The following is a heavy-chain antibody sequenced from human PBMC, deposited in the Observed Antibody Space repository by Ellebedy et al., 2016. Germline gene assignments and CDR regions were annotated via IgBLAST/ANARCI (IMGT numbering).Heavy chain of an antibody. V-gene: IGHV1-69*04. Sequence: SVKVSXXASGGTFSSYAISWVRQAPGQGLEWMGRIIPILGIANYAQKFQGRVTITADKSTSTAYMELSSLRSEDTAVYYCARDPNSGSQVWGQGTLVTVSS. CDR3: ARDPNSGSQV. J-gene: IGHJ4*02. CDR1: GGTFSSYA. D-gene: IGHD1-26*01. CDR2: IIPILGIA.